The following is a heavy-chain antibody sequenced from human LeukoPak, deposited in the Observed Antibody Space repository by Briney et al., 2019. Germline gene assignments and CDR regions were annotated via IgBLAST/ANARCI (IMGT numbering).Heavy chain of an antibody. CDR1: GFTFSSYG. D-gene: IGHD3-22*01. J-gene: IGHJ4*02. V-gene: IGHV3-33*01. Sequence: SGGSLGLSCAASGFTFSSYGMHWFRQAPGKGLEWVAVIWYDGSNKYYADSVKGRFTISRDNSKNTLYLQMNSLRAEDTAVYYCARDRGAYDSSGPNFDYWGQGTLVTVSS. CDR2: IWYDGSNK. CDR3: ARDRGAYDSSGPNFDY.